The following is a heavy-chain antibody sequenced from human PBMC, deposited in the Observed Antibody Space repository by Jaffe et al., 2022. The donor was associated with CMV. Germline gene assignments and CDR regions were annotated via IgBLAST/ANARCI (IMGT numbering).Heavy chain of an antibody. CDR3: ARHRGRDNWFDT. Sequence: QLQLQESGPGLVKPSETLSLTCTVSGGSISSNDHYWDWIRQTPGRGLEWIGNIHYTGRTNYSPSLKSRATMSVDTSKNQFSLRLSSVTAADTAVYYCARHRGRDNWFDTWGRGTLVTVSS. CDR2: IHYTGRT. CDR1: GGSISSNDHY. J-gene: IGHJ5*01. V-gene: IGHV4-39*01.